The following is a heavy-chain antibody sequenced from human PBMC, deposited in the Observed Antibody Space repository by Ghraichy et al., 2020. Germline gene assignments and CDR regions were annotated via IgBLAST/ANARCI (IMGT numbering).Heavy chain of an antibody. J-gene: IGHJ4*02. CDR2: IHGDGGTT. V-gene: IGHV3-23*01. D-gene: IGHD4-11*01. CDR1: GFTFSSYT. CDR3: AKGTYTAFDR. Sequence: GGSLRLSCAASGFTFSSYTMNWVRQAPGKGLEWVSAIHGDGGTTYYADSVKGRFTISRDNSKNTLYLQMNSLRADDTAIYYCAKGTYTAFDRWGQGTLVTVSS.